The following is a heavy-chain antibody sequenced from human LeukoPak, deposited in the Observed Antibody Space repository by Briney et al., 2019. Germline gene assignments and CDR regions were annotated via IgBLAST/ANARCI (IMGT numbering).Heavy chain of an antibody. CDR3: AREYYYDSPCWFDP. Sequence: GASVKVPCKASGYTFTSYDINWVRQATGQGLEWMGRMNPNSGNTGYAQKFQGRVTMTRNTSISTAYMELSSLRSEDTAVYYCAREYYYDSPCWFDPWGQGTLVTVSS. CDR1: GYTFTSYD. D-gene: IGHD3-22*01. V-gene: IGHV1-8*01. J-gene: IGHJ5*02. CDR2: MNPNSGNT.